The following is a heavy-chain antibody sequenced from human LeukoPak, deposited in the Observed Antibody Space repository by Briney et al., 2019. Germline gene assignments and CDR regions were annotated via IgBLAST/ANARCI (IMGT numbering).Heavy chain of an antibody. CDR3: AKDRDYGDYPSAYYYYMDV. Sequence: GGSLGLSCAASGFTFSTCGIHWVRQAPGKGLEWVAFTRYDGTNKWYADSVKGRFTISRDNSKNMLYLQMNSLRAEDTAVYHCAKDRDYGDYPSAYYYYMDVWGKGTTVTVSS. CDR1: GFTFSTCG. J-gene: IGHJ6*03. CDR2: TRYDGTNK. V-gene: IGHV3-30*02. D-gene: IGHD4-17*01.